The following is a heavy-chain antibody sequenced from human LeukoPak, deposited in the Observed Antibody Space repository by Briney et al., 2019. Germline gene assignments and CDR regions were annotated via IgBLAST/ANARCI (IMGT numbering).Heavy chain of an antibody. Sequence: GGSLRLSCAASGFTFSDYYMSWIRQAPGKGLEWVSYISSSGSTIYYADSVKGRFTISRDNAKNSLYLQMNSLRAGDTAVYYCARDLGQYYDTSDNWFDPWGQGTLVTVSS. CDR3: ARDLGQYYDTSDNWFDP. V-gene: IGHV3-11*04. CDR2: ISSSGSTI. D-gene: IGHD3-22*01. CDR1: GFTFSDYY. J-gene: IGHJ5*02.